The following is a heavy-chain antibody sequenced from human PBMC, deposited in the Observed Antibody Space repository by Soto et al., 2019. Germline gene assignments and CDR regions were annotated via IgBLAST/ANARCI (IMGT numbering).Heavy chain of an antibody. CDR1: GYTFSAYY. D-gene: IGHD1-26*01. CDR2: INPSNEIT. J-gene: IGHJ4*02. Sequence: QVYLLQSGAEVKKVGASVKVSCKTSGYTFSAYYVHWARRAPGRGFQWLGWINPSNEITTFSEFFQGRITMTRDTPTNTVHMELNRLTSDDTAVYYCMRGGWGDSPIDYWGQGTQVTVSS. CDR3: MRGGWGDSPIDY. V-gene: IGHV1-2*02.